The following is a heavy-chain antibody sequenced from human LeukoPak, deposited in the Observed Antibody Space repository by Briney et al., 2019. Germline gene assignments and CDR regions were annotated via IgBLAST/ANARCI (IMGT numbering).Heavy chain of an antibody. V-gene: IGHV3-23*01. Sequence: GGSLRLSCAASGFTFSSYAMSWVRQAPGKGLEWVSAISGSGGSTYYADSVKGRFTISRDNSKNTLYLQMNSLRAEDTAVYYCAKDSGILWFGELLSWGQGTLVTVSS. CDR2: ISGSGGST. D-gene: IGHD3-10*01. J-gene: IGHJ5*02. CDR3: AKDSGILWFGELLS. CDR1: GFTFSSYA.